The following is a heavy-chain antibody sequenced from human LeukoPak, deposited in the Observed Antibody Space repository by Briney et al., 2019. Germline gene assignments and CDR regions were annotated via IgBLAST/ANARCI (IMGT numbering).Heavy chain of an antibody. Sequence: GGSLRLSCAASGFSFSDYNMNWVRQAPGKGLEWVAYISSSSSTTHYADSVTGRFTISRDNAKNSLYLQMNSLRAEDTAVYYCARGYYYGSGIGSDWGQGTLVTVSS. V-gene: IGHV3-48*04. J-gene: IGHJ4*02. CDR2: ISSSSSTT. D-gene: IGHD3-10*01. CDR3: ARGYYYGSGIGSD. CDR1: GFSFSDYN.